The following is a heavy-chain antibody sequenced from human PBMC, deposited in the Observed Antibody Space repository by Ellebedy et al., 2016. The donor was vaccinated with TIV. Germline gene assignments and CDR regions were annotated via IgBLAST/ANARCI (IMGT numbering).Heavy chain of an antibody. J-gene: IGHJ4*02. CDR3: ARGGSSGSADY. CDR1: GFTFRSHG. D-gene: IGHD3-10*01. Sequence: GESLKISXVASGFTFRSHGIYWVRQAPGKGLEWVAVISSDGSNKYYADSVKGRFTISRDNSKNTLYLQMNSLRTDDMAVYYCARGGSSGSADYWGQGTLVTGSS. V-gene: IGHV3-30*03. CDR2: ISSDGSNK.